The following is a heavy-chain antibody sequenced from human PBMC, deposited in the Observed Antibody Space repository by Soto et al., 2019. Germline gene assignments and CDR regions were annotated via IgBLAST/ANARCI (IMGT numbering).Heavy chain of an antibody. CDR3: ARAPIVGATYFDY. J-gene: IGHJ4*02. V-gene: IGHV4-59*01. Sequence: PSETLSLTCTVSGGSISSYYWSWVRQPPGKGLEWIGYIYYSGSTNYNPSLKSRVTISVDTSKNQFSLKLSSVTAADTAVYYCARAPIVGATYFDYWGQGTLVTVSS. D-gene: IGHD1-26*01. CDR2: IYYSGST. CDR1: GGSISSYY.